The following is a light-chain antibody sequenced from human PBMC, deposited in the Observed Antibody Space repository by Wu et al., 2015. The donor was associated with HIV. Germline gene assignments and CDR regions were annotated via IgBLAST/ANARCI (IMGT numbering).Light chain of an antibody. CDR2: GIS. J-gene: IGKJ2*01. CDR3: QQYTDWPPWDT. V-gene: IGKV3-15*01. CDR1: QSVGGN. Sequence: EELMTQSPATLSVSPGERATLSCRASQSVGGNLAWYQQKPGQAPRLLIYGISIRATGIPARFSGSGSGTEFTLTISSMQSEDFAVYYCQQYTDWPPWDTFGQGTRLEI.